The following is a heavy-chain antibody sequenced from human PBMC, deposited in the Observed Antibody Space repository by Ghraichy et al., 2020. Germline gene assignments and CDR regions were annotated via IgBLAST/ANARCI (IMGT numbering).Heavy chain of an antibody. CDR3: ARDPPSGSYSQRVYYYYMDV. CDR2: IIPILGIA. J-gene: IGHJ6*03. CDR1: GGTFSSYT. V-gene: IGHV1-69*04. D-gene: IGHD3-10*01. Sequence: SVKVSCKASGGTFSSYTISWVRQAPGQGLEWMGRIIPILGIANYAQKFQGRVTITADKSTSTAYMELSSLRSEDTAVYYCARDPPSGSYSQRVYYYYMDVWGKGTTVTVSS.